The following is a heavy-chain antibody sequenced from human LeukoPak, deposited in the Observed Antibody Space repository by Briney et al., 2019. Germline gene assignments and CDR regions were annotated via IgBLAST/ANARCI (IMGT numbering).Heavy chain of an antibody. CDR1: GYTLTELS. Sequence: GASVKVSCKVSGYTLTELSMHWVRQAPGQGLEWMGRINPNSGGTNYAQKFQGRVTMTRDTSISTAYMELSRLRSDDTAVYYCARDLAVAGIRRDYWGQGTLVTVSS. D-gene: IGHD6-19*01. CDR3: ARDLAVAGIRRDY. V-gene: IGHV1-2*06. J-gene: IGHJ4*02. CDR2: INPNSGGT.